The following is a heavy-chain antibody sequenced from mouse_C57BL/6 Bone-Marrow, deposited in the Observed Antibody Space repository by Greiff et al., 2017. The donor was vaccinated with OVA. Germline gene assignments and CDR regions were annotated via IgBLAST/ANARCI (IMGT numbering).Heavy chain of an antibody. D-gene: IGHD1-1*01. V-gene: IGHV1-82*01. CDR2: IYPGDGDT. CDR1: GYAFSSSW. J-gene: IGHJ1*03. CDR3: ARENYYGSSYHEYFDV. Sequence: QVQLQQSGPELVKPGASVKISCKASGYAFSSSWMNWVKQRPGKGLEWIGRIYPGDGDTNYNGKFKGKATLTADKSSSTAYMQLSSLTTEDSAVYFCARENYYGSSYHEYFDVWGTGTTVTVSS.